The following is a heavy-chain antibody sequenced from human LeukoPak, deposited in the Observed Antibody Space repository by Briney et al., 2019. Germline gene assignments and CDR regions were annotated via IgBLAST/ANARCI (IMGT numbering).Heavy chain of an antibody. J-gene: IGHJ3*01. D-gene: IGHD2-15*01. CDR3: ARFASASYCSGGSCYFDP. Sequence: SETLSLTCTVSGGSISSGGYYWSWIRQHPGKGLEWIGYIYYSGSTYYNPSLKSRATISVDTSKNQFSLKLASVTAADTAVYYCARFASASYCSGGSCYFDPWGQGTMVTVSS. CDR1: GGSISSGGYY. V-gene: IGHV4-31*03. CDR2: IYYSGST.